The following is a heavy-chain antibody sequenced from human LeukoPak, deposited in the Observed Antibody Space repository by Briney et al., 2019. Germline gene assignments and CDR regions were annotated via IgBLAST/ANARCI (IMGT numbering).Heavy chain of an antibody. Sequence: GESLKISCKGSGYSFTSYWIGWVRQMPGKGLEWMGIIYPGDSDTRYSPSFQGQVTISADKSISTAYLQWSSLKASDTAMYYCARRAWGFYGDSKGYYFDYWGQGTLVTVSS. J-gene: IGHJ4*02. V-gene: IGHV5-51*01. CDR1: GYSFTSYW. CDR2: IYPGDSDT. CDR3: ARRAWGFYGDSKGYYFDY. D-gene: IGHD4-17*01.